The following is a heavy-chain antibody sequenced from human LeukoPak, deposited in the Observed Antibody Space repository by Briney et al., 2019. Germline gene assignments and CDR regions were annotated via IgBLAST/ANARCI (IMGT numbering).Heavy chain of an antibody. Sequence: GRSLTLSCAASGFTFSTFTMHWVRQAPGKGLEWVSLILYDGSNKYYADSVKGRFTISRDNSKNTLYLQMNSLRAEDTAVYYCASRSGYSSSWYYYGMDVWGQGTTVTVSS. CDR1: GFTFSTFT. D-gene: IGHD6-13*01. V-gene: IGHV3-33*01. CDR3: ASRSGYSSSWYYYGMDV. J-gene: IGHJ6*02. CDR2: ILYDGSNK.